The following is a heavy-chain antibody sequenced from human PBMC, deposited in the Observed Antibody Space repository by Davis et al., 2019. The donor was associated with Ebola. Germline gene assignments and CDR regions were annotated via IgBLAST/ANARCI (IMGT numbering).Heavy chain of an antibody. CDR1: GFIFTNCA. V-gene: IGHV3-23*01. CDR2: IGTSHDT. J-gene: IGHJ6*02. CDR3: ASTALPYYYYGMDV. D-gene: IGHD2-21*02. Sequence: GGSLRLSCVASGFIFTNCAMYWVRQAPGKGLEWVSIIGTSHDTYCADSVKGRFTISRDNSKNTLYLQMNSLRAEDTAVYYCASTALPYYYYGMDVWGQGTTVTVSS.